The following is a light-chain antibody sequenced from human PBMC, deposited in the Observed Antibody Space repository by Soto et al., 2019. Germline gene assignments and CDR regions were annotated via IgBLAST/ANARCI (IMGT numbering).Light chain of an antibody. Sequence: DIQMTQSPSTLSASVGDRVTITCRASQSLNSWLAWYQHKPGKAPKLLIHKASILASGVPSRFSGSDAGAEFPLTIRSLQPDDFATYYCQHYIGYSGMFGQGTKVDIK. V-gene: IGKV1-5*03. CDR3: QHYIGYSGM. CDR1: QSLNSW. CDR2: KAS. J-gene: IGKJ1*01.